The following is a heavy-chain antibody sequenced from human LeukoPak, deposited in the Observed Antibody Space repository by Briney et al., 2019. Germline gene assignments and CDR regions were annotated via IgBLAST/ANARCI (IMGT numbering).Heavy chain of an antibody. J-gene: IGHJ4*02. Sequence: GGSLRLSCAASGFTFSSYAMSWVRQAPGKGLEWVSAISDSGGSTYYADSVKGRFTISRDNSKNTLYLQMNSLRAEDTAVYYCAKDLFRLWFGELPDYWGQGTLVTVSS. CDR3: AKDLFRLWFGELPDY. CDR2: ISDSGGST. CDR1: GFTFSSYA. V-gene: IGHV3-23*01. D-gene: IGHD3-10*01.